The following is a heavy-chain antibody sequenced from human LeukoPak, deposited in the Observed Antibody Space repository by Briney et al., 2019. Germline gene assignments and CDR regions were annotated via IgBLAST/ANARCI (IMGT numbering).Heavy chain of an antibody. V-gene: IGHV3-48*03. CDR3: AREHSSSGWGYFDY. CDR1: GFTFSSYE. J-gene: IGHJ4*02. D-gene: IGHD6-25*01. CDR2: ITNRGSGSTI. Sequence: GGSLRLSCAASGFTFSSYEMNWVRQAPGKGLEWVSYITNRGSGSTIYYAGSVKGRFTVSRDDAKNSLYLQMNSLRVEDTAVYYCAREHSSSGWGYFDYWGREPWSPSPQ.